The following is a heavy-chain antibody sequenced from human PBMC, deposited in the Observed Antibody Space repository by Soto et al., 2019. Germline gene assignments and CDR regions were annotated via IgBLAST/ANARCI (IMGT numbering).Heavy chain of an antibody. V-gene: IGHV3-11*01. CDR3: ARDLVAVSGGVYSSSSGGYFFDF. CDR1: GFTFSDYY. Sequence: QVQLVESGGGLVKPGGSLRLSCAASGFTFSDYYMSWIRQAPGKGLEWVSYISNSGRTLYYADSMKGRLTISRGNAKNSLFLQMNSLRSEDTAVYYCARDLVAVSGGVYSSSSGGYFFDFWGQGTLVTVSS. CDR2: ISNSGRTL. J-gene: IGHJ4*02. D-gene: IGHD6-6*01.